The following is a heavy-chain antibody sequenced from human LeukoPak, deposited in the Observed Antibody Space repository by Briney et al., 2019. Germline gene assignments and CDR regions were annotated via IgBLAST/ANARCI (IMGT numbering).Heavy chain of an antibody. Sequence: SETLSLTCTISGGSISSGSYYWSWIRQPAGKVLEWIGRIYTSGSTNYNPSLKSRVTISVDTSKNQFSLKLSSVTAADTAVYYCAIRPGEVDTAIAWGQGTLVTVSS. J-gene: IGHJ4*02. CDR3: AIRPGEVDTAIA. V-gene: IGHV4-61*02. D-gene: IGHD5-18*01. CDR1: GGSISSGSYY. CDR2: IYTSGST.